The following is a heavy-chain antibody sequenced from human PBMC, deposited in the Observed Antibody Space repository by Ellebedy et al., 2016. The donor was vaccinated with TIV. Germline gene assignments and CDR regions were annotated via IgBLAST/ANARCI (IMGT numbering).Heavy chain of an antibody. D-gene: IGHD3-16*01. CDR2: INPNNGDA. CDR3: AIIYDYVWGRGGTFDI. V-gene: IGHV1-2*02. Sequence: AASVKVSCKASGYTFTGYYVHWVRQAPGQGLAWMGWINPNNGDANYAQKFQGRVTMTRDTSISTAYMALSRLRSDDTAVYICAIIYDYVWGRGGTFDIWGQGTMVTVSA. J-gene: IGHJ3*02. CDR1: GYTFTGYY.